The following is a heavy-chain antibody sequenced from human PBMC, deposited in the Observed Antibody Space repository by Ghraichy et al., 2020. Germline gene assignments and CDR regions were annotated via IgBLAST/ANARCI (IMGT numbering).Heavy chain of an antibody. Sequence: SETLSLTCTVSGGSISSYYWSWIRQPPGKGLEWIGYIYYSGSTNYNPSLKSRVTISVDTSKNQFSLKLSSVTAADTAVYYCARRSYYYYFDYWGQGTLVTVSS. D-gene: IGHD1-26*01. J-gene: IGHJ4*02. CDR2: IYYSGST. V-gene: IGHV4-59*08. CDR3: ARRSYYYYFDY. CDR1: GGSISSYY.